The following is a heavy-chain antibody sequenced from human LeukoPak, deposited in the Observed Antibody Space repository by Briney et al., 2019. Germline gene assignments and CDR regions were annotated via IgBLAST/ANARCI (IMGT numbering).Heavy chain of an antibody. Sequence: GGSLRLSCSASGFNFSNYAMTWVRQAPGKGLEWVSGVTGSSSNTYYADSVKGRFTISRDNSKNMLYLEMNSLRVEDTAIYYCAKDRSSSTSCSNYWGRGTLVTVSS. CDR3: AKDRSSSTSCSNY. V-gene: IGHV3-23*01. CDR2: VTGSSSNT. J-gene: IGHJ4*02. CDR1: GFNFSNYA. D-gene: IGHD2-2*01.